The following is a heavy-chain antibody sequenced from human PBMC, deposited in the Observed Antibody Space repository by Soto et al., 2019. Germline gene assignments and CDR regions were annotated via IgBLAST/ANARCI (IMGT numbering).Heavy chain of an antibody. D-gene: IGHD6-6*01. CDR1: GGTFSSYA. Sequence: GASVQVSCKASGGTFSSYAISWVRQAPGQGLEWMGGIIPIFGTANYAQKFQGRVTITADESTSTAYMELSSLRSEDTAVYYCATQIGSSSHRNNWFDPWGQGTLVTVSS. J-gene: IGHJ5*02. CDR3: ATQIGSSSHRNNWFDP. V-gene: IGHV1-69*13. CDR2: IIPIFGTA.